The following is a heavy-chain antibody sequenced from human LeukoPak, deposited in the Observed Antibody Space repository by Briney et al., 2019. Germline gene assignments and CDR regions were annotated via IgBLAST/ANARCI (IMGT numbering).Heavy chain of an antibody. CDR1: GFSFSYYG. J-gene: IGHJ4*02. CDR2: ISYDGSNK. V-gene: IGHV3-30*03. D-gene: IGHD6-19*01. CDR3: ARDWLGNYLGY. Sequence: GRSLRLSCAASGFSFSYYGMHWVRQAPGKGLKWVAVISYDGSNKYYADSVKGRFTISRDNSKNPLYLQMNSLGAEDTAVYYCARDWLGNYLGYWGQGTLVAVSS.